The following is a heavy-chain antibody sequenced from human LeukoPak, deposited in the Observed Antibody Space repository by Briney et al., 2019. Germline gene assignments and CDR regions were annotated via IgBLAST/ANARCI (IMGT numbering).Heavy chain of an antibody. V-gene: IGHV3-23*01. D-gene: IGHD1-26*01. CDR1: GFTFSSCA. J-gene: IGHJ4*02. Sequence: PGGSLRLSCAASGFTFSSCAMSWVRQAPGKGLEWVSAISASGGSTYYADSVKGRFTISRDNSKNTLYLQMNSLRAEDTAVYYCAKDWVNSGSYYYFDYWGQGTLVTVSS. CDR3: AKDWVNSGSYYYFDY. CDR2: ISASGGST.